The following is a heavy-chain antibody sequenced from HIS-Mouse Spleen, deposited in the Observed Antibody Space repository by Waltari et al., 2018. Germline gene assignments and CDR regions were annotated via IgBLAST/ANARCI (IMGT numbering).Heavy chain of an antibody. CDR1: GYSISSGYY. Sequence: QVQLQESGPGLVKPSETLSLTCTVSGYSISSGYYWGGIRQPPGKGLEWIGSSYHSGSTYYNPSLKGRVTISVDTSKNQFSLKRSSVTAADTAVYYCARVKTWGQGTLVTVSS. J-gene: IGHJ5*02. CDR3: ARVKT. V-gene: IGHV4-38-2*02. CDR2: SYHSGST.